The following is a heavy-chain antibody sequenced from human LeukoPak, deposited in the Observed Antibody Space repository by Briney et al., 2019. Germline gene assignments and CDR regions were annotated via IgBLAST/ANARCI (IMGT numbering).Heavy chain of an antibody. CDR3: ARAIVALEGVALYYMDV. V-gene: IGHV3-23*01. CDR2: ISGSGGST. CDR1: GFTVSSNY. J-gene: IGHJ6*03. Sequence: GGSLRLSCAASGFTVSSNYMTWVRQAPGKGLEWVSAISGSGGSTYYADSVKGRFTISRDNSKNTLYLQMNSLRAEDTAVYYCARAIVALEGVALYYMDVWGKGTTVTVSS. D-gene: IGHD2-21*01.